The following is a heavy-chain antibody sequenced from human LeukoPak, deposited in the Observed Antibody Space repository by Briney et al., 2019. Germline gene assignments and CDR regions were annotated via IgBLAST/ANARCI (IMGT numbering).Heavy chain of an antibody. CDR3: ARDSSKYYYDSSGYPHDY. CDR1: GFTFSSYS. V-gene: IGHV3-48*02. Sequence: GGSLRLSCAASGFTFSSYSMDWVRQAPGKGLEWVSYISSSSSTIYYADSVKGRFTISRDNAKNSLYLQMNSLRDEDTAVYYCARDSSKYYYDSSGYPHDYWGQGTLVTVSS. J-gene: IGHJ4*02. CDR2: ISSSSSTI. D-gene: IGHD3-22*01.